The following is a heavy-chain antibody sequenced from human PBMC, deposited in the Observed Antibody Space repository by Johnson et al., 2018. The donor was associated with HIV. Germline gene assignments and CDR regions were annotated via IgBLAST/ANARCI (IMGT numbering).Heavy chain of an antibody. CDR2: IWYDGSNK. Sequence: QVLLVESGGGVVQPGRSLRLSCAASGFTFSSYGMHWVRQAPGKGLEWVAVIWYDGSNKYYADSVKGRFTISRDNSKNTLYLQMNSLSAEDRAVYYCAKDLNYGSGPVDIWGQGTMVTVSS. J-gene: IGHJ3*02. D-gene: IGHD3-10*01. CDR1: GFTFSSYG. CDR3: AKDLNYGSGPVDI. V-gene: IGHV3-33*06.